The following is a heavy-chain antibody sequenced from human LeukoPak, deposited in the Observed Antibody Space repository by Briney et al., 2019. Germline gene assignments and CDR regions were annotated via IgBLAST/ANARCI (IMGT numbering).Heavy chain of an antibody. Sequence: KSSETLSLTCTVSGGSISSSSYYWGWIRQPPRKGLEWIGSIYYSWSTYYNPSLKSRVTISVDTSKNQFSLKLSSVTAADTAVYYCARSCGGDCYRVGDAFDIWGQGTMVTVSS. D-gene: IGHD2-21*02. CDR2: IYYSWST. CDR3: ARSCGGDCYRVGDAFDI. J-gene: IGHJ3*02. CDR1: GGSISSSSYY. V-gene: IGHV4-39*07.